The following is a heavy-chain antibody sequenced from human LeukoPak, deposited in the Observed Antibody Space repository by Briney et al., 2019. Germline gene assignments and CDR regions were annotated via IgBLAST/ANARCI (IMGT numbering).Heavy chain of an antibody. Sequence: SETLSLTCTVSGGSINSYYWSWIRQPPGKGLEWIGYIYYSGSTNYNPSLKSRVTISLDTSKNQFSLKLSSVTAADTAVYYCARGPWYYYDSSGYYQYNWFDPWGQGTLVTVSS. J-gene: IGHJ5*02. CDR1: GGSINSYY. D-gene: IGHD3-22*01. CDR2: IYYSGST. CDR3: ARGPWYYYDSSGYYQYNWFDP. V-gene: IGHV4-59*01.